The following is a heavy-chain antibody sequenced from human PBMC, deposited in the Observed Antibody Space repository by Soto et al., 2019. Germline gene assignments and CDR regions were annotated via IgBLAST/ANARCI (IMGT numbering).Heavy chain of an antibody. CDR3: AREVGYSGYVHNWFDP. Sequence: QVELVQSGPEVKKPGASVKVSCKASGYSFTNYAIGWVRQAPGQGLEWMGGIIPIFGTANYAQKFQGRVTITADESTSTAYMELSSLRSEDTAVYYCAREVGYSGYVHNWFDPWGQGTLVTVSS. V-gene: IGHV1-69*13. J-gene: IGHJ5*02. CDR2: IIPIFGTA. CDR1: GYSFTNYA. D-gene: IGHD5-12*01.